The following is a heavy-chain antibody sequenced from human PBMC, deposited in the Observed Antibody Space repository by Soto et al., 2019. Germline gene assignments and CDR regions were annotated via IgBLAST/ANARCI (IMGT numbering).Heavy chain of an antibody. Sequence: QVQLVQSGAEVKKPGSSVKVSCKASGGTFSSYAINWVRQAPGQGLEWMGGIIRIFGTPDYAQSFQGRVTITAAESTSTAYMELSSLRSEDTAVYYCARQGSNEYYYYGMDVWGQGTTVTVSS. CDR3: ARQGSNEYYYYGMDV. CDR2: IIRIFGTP. V-gene: IGHV1-69*12. J-gene: IGHJ6*02. D-gene: IGHD3-10*01. CDR1: GGTFSSYA.